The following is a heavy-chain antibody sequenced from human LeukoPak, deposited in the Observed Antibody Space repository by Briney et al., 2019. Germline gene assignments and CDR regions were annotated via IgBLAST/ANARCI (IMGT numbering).Heavy chain of an antibody. CDR1: GFTFNNYA. CDR3: ARDYWSGYYNGNNYFYGLDV. D-gene: IGHD3-3*01. V-gene: IGHV3-30-3*01. CDR2: ILFDGSKK. Sequence: GGSLRLSCAVSGFTFNNYAMHWVRQAPGKGLEWVAVILFDGSKKYYADSVKGRFTISRDDSTKTLYLHMNSLRGEDTAVYYCARDYWSGYYNGNNYFYGLDVWGHGTTVTVSS. J-gene: IGHJ6*02.